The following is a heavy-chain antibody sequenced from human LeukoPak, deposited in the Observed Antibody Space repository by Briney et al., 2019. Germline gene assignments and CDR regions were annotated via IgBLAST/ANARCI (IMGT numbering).Heavy chain of an antibody. CDR1: GYSFTNYY. V-gene: IGHV1-46*01. Sequence: ASVKVSCKASGYSFTNYYMHWVRQAPGQGLQWMGIINPTGGSTTYAQKFQGRVTMTRDTSTSTVYMELSSLRSDDTAVYHCARTAARRFDYWGQGTLVTVSS. J-gene: IGHJ4*02. D-gene: IGHD6-6*01. CDR2: INPTGGST. CDR3: ARTAARRFDY.